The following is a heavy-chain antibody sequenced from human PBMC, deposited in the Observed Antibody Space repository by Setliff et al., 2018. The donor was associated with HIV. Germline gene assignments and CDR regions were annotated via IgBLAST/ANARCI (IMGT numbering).Heavy chain of an antibody. D-gene: IGHD3-22*01. CDR2: IYTSGST. CDR1: GGSISSGSNY. V-gene: IGHV4-61*09. J-gene: IGHJ3*02. CDR3: ARILLYDSSAYFVNAFDI. Sequence: SETLSLTCTVSGGSISSGSNYWSWIRQPAGKGLEWIGHIYTSGSTNYNPSLKSRVTISVDTSKNQFYLKLSSVTAADTAVYYCARILLYDSSAYFVNAFDIWGQGTEVTVSS.